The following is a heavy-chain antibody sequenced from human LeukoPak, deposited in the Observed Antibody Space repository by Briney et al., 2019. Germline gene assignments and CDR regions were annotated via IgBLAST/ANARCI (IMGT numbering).Heavy chain of an antibody. J-gene: IGHJ1*01. Sequence: ASVKVSCKASGYSFTNYGISWVRQAPGQGLEWMGWISAYDGNTNYAQKLQGRVTMTTDTSTSTTYMELRSLRSDDTAVYYCARVNRWWATSGYFQHWGQGTLVTVSS. D-gene: IGHD2-15*01. CDR2: ISAYDGNT. CDR1: GYSFTNYG. V-gene: IGHV1-18*01. CDR3: ARVNRWWATSGYFQH.